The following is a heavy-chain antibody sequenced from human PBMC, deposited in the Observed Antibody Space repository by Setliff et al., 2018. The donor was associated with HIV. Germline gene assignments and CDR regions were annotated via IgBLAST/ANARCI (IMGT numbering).Heavy chain of an antibody. J-gene: IGHJ4*01. CDR1: GGSITGYF. CDR3: AREIYGGNSRPFDY. Sequence: SETLSLTCTVSGGSITGYFWNRIRQSPGKGLEWIGYIYYNGNTNYNPTLNSRGTISVDTSKNQFSLKLTSVTAADTAVYYCAREIYGGNSRPFDYWGHGTLVTVSS. D-gene: IGHD4-17*01. V-gene: IGHV4-59*01. CDR2: IYYNGNT.